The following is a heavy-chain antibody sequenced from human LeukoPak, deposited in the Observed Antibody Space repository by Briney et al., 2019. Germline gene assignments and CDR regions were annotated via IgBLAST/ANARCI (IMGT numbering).Heavy chain of an antibody. CDR1: GGSISSYY. J-gene: IGHJ6*02. CDR3: ARVSSTSYIQRPQSNYYYYGMDV. Sequence: PSETLSLTCTISGGSISSYYWSWIRQPAGKGLEWIGRIYTSGSTNYNPSLKSRVTMSVDTSKNQFSLKLSSVTAADTAVYYCARVSSTSYIQRPQSNYYYYGMDVWGQGTTVTVSS. CDR2: IYTSGST. D-gene: IGHD2-2*01. V-gene: IGHV4-4*07.